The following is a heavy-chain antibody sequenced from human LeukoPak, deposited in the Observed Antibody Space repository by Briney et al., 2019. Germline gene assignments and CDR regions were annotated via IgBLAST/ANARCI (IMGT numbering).Heavy chain of an antibody. CDR1: GFTFSSYG. D-gene: IGHD6-13*01. Sequence: GGSLRLSCAASGFTFSSYGMHWVRQAPGKGLEWVAVISYDGSNKYYADSVKGRFTISRDNSKNTLYLQMNSLRAEDTAVYYCVTYSSSWYYFDYWGQGTLVTVSS. J-gene: IGHJ4*02. CDR2: ISYDGSNK. CDR3: VTYSSSWYYFDY. V-gene: IGHV3-30*03.